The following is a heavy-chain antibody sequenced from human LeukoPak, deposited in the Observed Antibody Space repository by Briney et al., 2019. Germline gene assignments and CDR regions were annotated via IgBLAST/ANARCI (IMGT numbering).Heavy chain of an antibody. Sequence: SETLSLTCAVSGYSISSGYYWGWIRQPPGKGLEWIGSIHHSGSTYYNPSLKSRATISVDTSKNQFSLKLSSVTAADTAVYYCARLGVTIFGVVEQNWFDPWGQGTLVTVSS. D-gene: IGHD3-3*01. V-gene: IGHV4-38-2*01. CDR2: IHHSGST. CDR3: ARLGVTIFGVVEQNWFDP. CDR1: GYSISSGYY. J-gene: IGHJ5*02.